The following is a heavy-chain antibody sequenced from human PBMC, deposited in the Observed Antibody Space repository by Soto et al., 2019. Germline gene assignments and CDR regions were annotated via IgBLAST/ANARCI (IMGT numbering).Heavy chain of an antibody. CDR3: VREPWGFSGTWYDY. CDR1: QFSFSSYW. D-gene: IGHD6-13*01. V-gene: IGHV3-74*01. CDR2: INHDGSKT. J-gene: IGHJ4*02. Sequence: GGSLRLSCAASQFSFSSYWMHWVRQGPGKGPAWVSRINHDGSKTEYADSVKGRFTISRDNTNNTLYLQMNSLRIEDTAMYYCVREPWGFSGTWYDYWGQGTLVTVSS.